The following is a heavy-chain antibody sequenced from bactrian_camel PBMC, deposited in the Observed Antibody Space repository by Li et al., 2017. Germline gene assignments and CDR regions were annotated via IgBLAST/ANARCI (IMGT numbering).Heavy chain of an antibody. D-gene: IGHD1*01. CDR2: IAGDGRT. V-gene: IGHV3S53*01. CDR3: TRSYFGASHNIFAF. CDR1: GYTLPMN. Sequence: HVQLVESGGDSVQAGESLRLSCLASGYTLPMNMGWFRRLPGQEREGVAAIAGDGRTDYAYSVKGRFTISRDNAKNTLYLQMNSLKPEDTAVYYCTRSYFGASHNIFAFWGQGTQVTVS. J-gene: IGHJ4*01.